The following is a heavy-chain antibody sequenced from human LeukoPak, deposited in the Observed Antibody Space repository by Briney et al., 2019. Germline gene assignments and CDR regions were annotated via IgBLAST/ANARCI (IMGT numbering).Heavy chain of an antibody. D-gene: IGHD6-19*01. CDR2: IKQDGSEK. J-gene: IGHJ4*02. V-gene: IGHV3-7*05. Sequence: PGGSLRLSCAASGFTFSSYWMTWVRQAQGKGLGWVANIKQDGSEKYYEDSVKGRFTVSRDNAKNSLYLQMNSLRAEDTAVYYCARLWRLALDYWGQGTLATVSS. CDR1: GFTFSSYW. CDR3: ARLWRLALDY.